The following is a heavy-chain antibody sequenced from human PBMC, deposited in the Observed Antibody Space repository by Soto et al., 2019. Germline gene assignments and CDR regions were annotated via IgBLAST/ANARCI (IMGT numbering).Heavy chain of an antibody. D-gene: IGHD3-9*01. CDR1: GYTFIDYY. CDR2: ISPRSAGT. J-gene: IGHJ4*02. Sequence: GASVKVSCKAPGYTFIDYYMHWVRQASGQGVECMGSISPRSAGTNYAQKFQGRVTMTWDTSLNPAYMELSSLISEDTAVYYCARPPGYISDWYYFDLWGQGTLVTVSS. V-gene: IGHV1-2*02. CDR3: ARPPGYISDWYYFDL.